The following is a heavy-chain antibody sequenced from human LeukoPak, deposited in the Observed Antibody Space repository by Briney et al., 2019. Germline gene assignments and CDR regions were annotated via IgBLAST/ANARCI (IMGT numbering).Heavy chain of an antibody. CDR3: ARHRAGGYCAVVDCFVHTF. Sequence: ASVKVSCKASGYTFTGYYMHWVRQAPGQGLEWMGWINPNSGGTNYAQKFQGRVTMTRDTSISTAYMELSRLTSDDTAVYYCARHRAGGYCAVVDCFVHTFWGQGTLVTVSS. J-gene: IGHJ4*02. CDR2: INPNSGGT. V-gene: IGHV1-2*02. CDR1: GYTFTGYY. D-gene: IGHD2-8*02.